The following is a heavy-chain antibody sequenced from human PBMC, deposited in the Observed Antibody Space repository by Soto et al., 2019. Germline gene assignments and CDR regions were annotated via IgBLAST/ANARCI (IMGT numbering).Heavy chain of an antibody. Sequence: PSETLSLTCTVSGGSISSGEYYWSWIRQPPGKGLEWIGYIYYSGSTYYNPSPKSRVTISVDTSRNQFSLKLSAVTAADTDVYICAREGGEYCGSSGYWHHWFDPWGQGTLVTVSS. V-gene: IGHV4-30-4*01. CDR2: IYYSGST. CDR3: AREGGEYCGSSGYWHHWFDP. D-gene: IGHD3-22*01. CDR1: GGSISSGEYY. J-gene: IGHJ5*02.